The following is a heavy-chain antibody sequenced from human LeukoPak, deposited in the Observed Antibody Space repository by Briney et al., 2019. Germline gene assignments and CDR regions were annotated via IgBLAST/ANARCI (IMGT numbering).Heavy chain of an antibody. CDR2: ISGSGGST. J-gene: IGHJ4*02. CDR3: AKLFSITMVRGVIIDYGYFDY. Sequence: GGSLRLSCAASGFTFSNYGMSWVRQAPGKGLEWVSAISGSGGSTHYADSVKGRFTISRDNSKNTLYLQMNSLRAEDTAVYYCAKLFSITMVRGVIIDYGYFDYWGQGTLVTVSS. D-gene: IGHD3-10*01. V-gene: IGHV3-23*01. CDR1: GFTFSNYG.